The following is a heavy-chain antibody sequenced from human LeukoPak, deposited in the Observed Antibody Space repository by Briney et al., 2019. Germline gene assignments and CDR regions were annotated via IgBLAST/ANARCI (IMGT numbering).Heavy chain of an antibody. CDR1: GGSFSGYY. Sequence: RTSETLSLTCAVYGGSFSGYYWSWIRQPPGKGLEWIGEINHSGSTNYNPSLKSRVTISVDTSKNQFSLKLSSVTAADTAVYYCARRGARKVVTAGYFDLWGRGTLVTVSS. V-gene: IGHV4-34*01. D-gene: IGHD2-21*02. J-gene: IGHJ2*01. CDR2: INHSGST. CDR3: ARRGARKVVTAGYFDL.